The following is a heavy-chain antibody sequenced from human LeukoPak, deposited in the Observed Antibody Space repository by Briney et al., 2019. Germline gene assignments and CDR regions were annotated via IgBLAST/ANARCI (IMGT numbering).Heavy chain of an antibody. CDR2: ISSSSSYI. CDR1: GFIFSSYA. J-gene: IGHJ6*02. D-gene: IGHD2-2*01. V-gene: IGHV3-21*01. Sequence: GGSLRLSCAASGFIFSSYAMYWVRQAPGKGLEWVASISSSSSYIYYADSVKGRFTISRDNAKNSLYLQMNSLRAEDTAVYYCARECLYCSSTSWVGYYYGMDVWGQGTTVTVSS. CDR3: ARECLYCSSTSWVGYYYGMDV.